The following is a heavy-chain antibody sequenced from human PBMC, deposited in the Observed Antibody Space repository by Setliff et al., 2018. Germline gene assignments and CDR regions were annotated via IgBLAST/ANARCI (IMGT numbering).Heavy chain of an antibody. CDR1: GFTFSNAW. J-gene: IGHJ4*02. V-gene: IGHV3-15*01. Sequence: PGGSLRLSCAASGFTFSNAWMSWVRQAPGKGLEWVGRIKSKTDGGTTEYGAPVKGRFTISRDDSKDTVYLQMNDLKTEDTGVYYCTGRTYGHQLGDYWGQGTQVTVSS. CDR2: IKSKTDGGTT. D-gene: IGHD3-10*01. CDR3: TGRTYGHQLGDY.